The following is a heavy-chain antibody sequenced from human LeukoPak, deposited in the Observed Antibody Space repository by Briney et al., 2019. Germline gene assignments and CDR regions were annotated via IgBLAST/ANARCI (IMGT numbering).Heavy chain of an antibody. D-gene: IGHD3-16*01. CDR2: NYPTGDT. Sequence: PSETLSLTCSVSGVSVTNYYWSWVRQPAGKRLEWIGRNYPTGDTIYNPSLKSRVTMSVDMSKNHLSLKRTSVTAADAAVYYCARDLTARGSFDYWGQGILVSVSS. J-gene: IGHJ4*02. V-gene: IGHV4-4*07. CDR1: GVSVTNYY. CDR3: ARDLTARGSFDY.